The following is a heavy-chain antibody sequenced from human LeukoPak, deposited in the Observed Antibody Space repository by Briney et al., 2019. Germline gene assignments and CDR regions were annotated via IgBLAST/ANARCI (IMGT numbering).Heavy chain of an antibody. CDR2: ISYDGSKK. Sequence: PGGSLRLSCAASGFTVSSNYMTWVRQAPGKGLEWVAVISYDGSKKYYADSVKGRFTISRDNSKNTLYLQMNSLRVEDTAVYYCAKGDYYDVLTGRQNWFGPWGQGTLVTVSS. CDR1: GFTVSSNY. V-gene: IGHV3-30*18. D-gene: IGHD3-9*01. J-gene: IGHJ5*02. CDR3: AKGDYYDVLTGRQNWFGP.